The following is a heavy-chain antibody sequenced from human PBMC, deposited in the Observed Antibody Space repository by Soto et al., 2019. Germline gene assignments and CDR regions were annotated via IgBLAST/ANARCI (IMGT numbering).Heavy chain of an antibody. CDR1: GFTFSNAW. J-gene: IGHJ6*02. CDR2: IKSKTDGGTT. CDR3: TTRWTYGMDV. Sequence: GGSLILSRAASGFTFSNAWMSWVRQAPGKGLEWVGRIKSKTDGGTTDYAAPVKGRFTISRDDSKTTLYLQMNSLKTEDTAVYYCTTRWTYGMDVWGQGTTVTVSS. V-gene: IGHV3-15*01.